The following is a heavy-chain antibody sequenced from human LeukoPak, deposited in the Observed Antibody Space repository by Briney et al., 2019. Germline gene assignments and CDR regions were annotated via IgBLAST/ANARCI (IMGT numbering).Heavy chain of an antibody. CDR1: GYTFTSYY. Sequence: ASVKVSCKASGYTFTSYYMHWVRQAPGQGLEWMGIINPSGGSTSYAQKFQGRVTMTRDMSTSTVYMELNSLRSEDTAVYYCASALEDPPPYFDYWGQGTLVTVSS. J-gene: IGHJ4*02. CDR3: ASALEDPPPYFDY. V-gene: IGHV1-46*01. CDR2: INPSGGST. D-gene: IGHD1-1*01.